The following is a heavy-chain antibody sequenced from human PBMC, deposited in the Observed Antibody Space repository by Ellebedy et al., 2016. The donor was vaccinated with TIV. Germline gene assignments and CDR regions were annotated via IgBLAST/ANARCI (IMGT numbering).Heavy chain of an antibody. V-gene: IGHV4-59*12. D-gene: IGHD6-19*01. Sequence: MPSETLSLTCTVSGGSISIYYWSWIRQPPGKRLEGIGYIYYSGSTNYNPSLKSRVTISVDKSKNQFSLKLSSVTAADTAVYYCARTGPHIAVAGTVWFDPWGQGTLVTVSS. J-gene: IGHJ5*02. CDR1: GGSISIYY. CDR2: IYYSGST. CDR3: ARTGPHIAVAGTVWFDP.